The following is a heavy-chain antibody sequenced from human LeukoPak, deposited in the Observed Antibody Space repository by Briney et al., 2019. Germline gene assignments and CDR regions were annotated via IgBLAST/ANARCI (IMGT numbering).Heavy chain of an antibody. V-gene: IGHV4-30-4*01. Sequence: SETLSLTCTVSGGSISSGDYYWSWIRQPPGKGLEWIGYIYYSGSTYYNPSLKSRVTISVDTSKNQFSLKLSSVTAADTAVYYCARDGYYYGSGSNDFFYYYGMDVWGQGTMVTVSS. CDR3: ARDGYYYGSGSNDFFYYYGMDV. CDR2: IYYSGST. D-gene: IGHD3-10*01. J-gene: IGHJ6*02. CDR1: GGSISSGDYY.